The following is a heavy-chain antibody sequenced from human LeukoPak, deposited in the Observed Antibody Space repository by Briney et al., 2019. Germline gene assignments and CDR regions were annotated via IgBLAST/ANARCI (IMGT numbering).Heavy chain of an antibody. J-gene: IGHJ6*02. D-gene: IGHD2-2*02. CDR3: ARFGIRGCISNTKCYTSFFYYGMDV. V-gene: IGHV5-51*01. Sequence: GVSLKISCKEYGYSFLDYWIGWVRQIPGKDPELMGLIFPHDSDIKYSPSFQGQVTISVDKSISSAYVQWGSLKASDTAMYYCARFGIRGCISNTKCYTSFFYYGMDVWGQGTTVTVSS. CDR1: GYSFLDYW. CDR2: IFPHDSDI.